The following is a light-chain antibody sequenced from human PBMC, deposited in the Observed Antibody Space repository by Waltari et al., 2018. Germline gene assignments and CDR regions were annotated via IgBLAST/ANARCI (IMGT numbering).Light chain of an antibody. V-gene: IGKV1-39*01. Sequence: DIQMTQSPSSLSASVGDRVTITCRANQSISSYLNWYQQKPGKAPKLLIYAASSLQSGVPSRFSGSGSGTDFTLTISSLQPEDFATYYCQQSYSTVYTFGQGTKLEIK. CDR2: AAS. CDR3: QQSYSTVYT. J-gene: IGKJ2*01. CDR1: QSISSY.